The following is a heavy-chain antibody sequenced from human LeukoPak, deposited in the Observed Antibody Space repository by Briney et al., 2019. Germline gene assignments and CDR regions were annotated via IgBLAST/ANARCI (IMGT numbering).Heavy chain of an antibody. CDR2: ISGSGSST. D-gene: IGHD2-2*01. V-gene: IGHV3-23*01. CDR1: GFTFSIYA. J-gene: IGHJ4*02. CDR3: AASPPYCSGTTCYVQG. Sequence: GSSLRLSCAASGFTFSIYAMNWVRQAPGKGLEWVSTISGSGSSTYFANSVKGRFSISRDNSKNTLYLQMNSLRAEDTAVYYCAASPPYCSGTTCYVQGWGQGTLVTVSS.